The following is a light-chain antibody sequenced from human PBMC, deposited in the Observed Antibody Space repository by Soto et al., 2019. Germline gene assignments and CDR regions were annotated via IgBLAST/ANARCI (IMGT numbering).Light chain of an antibody. CDR1: SSDVGGYNY. CDR3: SSYAGSNNWV. CDR2: EVS. V-gene: IGLV2-8*01. Sequence: QSALNQPPSASGSPGQSVTISCTGTSSDVGGYNYVSWYQQHPGKVPKLMIYEVSKRPSGVPDRFSGSKSGNTASLTVSGLQAEDGADYYCSSYAGSNNWVFGGGTKVTVL. J-gene: IGLJ3*02.